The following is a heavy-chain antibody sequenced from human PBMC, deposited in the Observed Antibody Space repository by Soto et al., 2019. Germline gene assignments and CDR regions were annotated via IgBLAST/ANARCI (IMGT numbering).Heavy chain of an antibody. CDR2: IKEDGSEK. J-gene: IGHJ6*02. CDR3: ALSNVGRNDNTAGYYYGMDV. CDR1: GFNFNSFW. D-gene: IGHD6-19*01. Sequence: EVQLVESGGALVQPGGSLRLSCAASGFNFNSFWMGWVRQAPGKGLEWVANIKEDGSEKYYVDSVKGRFTISRDNAKNSLYLQMNSLRAEDTAVYSCALSNVGRNDNTAGYYYGMDVWGQGTTVTVSS. V-gene: IGHV3-7*01.